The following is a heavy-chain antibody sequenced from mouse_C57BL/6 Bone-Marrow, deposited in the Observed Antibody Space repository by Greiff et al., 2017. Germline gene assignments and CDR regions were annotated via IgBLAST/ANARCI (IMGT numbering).Heavy chain of an antibody. CDR3: ARSGPLGRSFDD. CDR2: IYPTSGRT. CDR1: GYTFTSSW. Sequence: VPLQQPGAELVKPGASVKMSCKASGYTFTSSWITWVKQRPGQGLEWIGDIYPTSGRTNYNEKFKSKAILTVDTSSNTAYMQLSSLTSEDSAVFYCARSGPLGRSFDDWGQGTTLTVSS. D-gene: IGHD4-1*01. V-gene: IGHV1-55*01. J-gene: IGHJ2*01.